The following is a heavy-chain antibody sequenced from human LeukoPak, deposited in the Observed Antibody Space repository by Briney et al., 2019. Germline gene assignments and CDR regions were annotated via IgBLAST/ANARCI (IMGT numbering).Heavy chain of an antibody. CDR2: ISYDGSNK. J-gene: IGHJ4*02. CDR1: GFTFSSYG. D-gene: IGHD3-10*01. V-gene: IGHV3-30*18. CDR3: AKDSRLLWFGGIFDY. Sequence: PGGSLRLSCAASGFTFSSYGMHWVRQAPGKGLEWVAVISYDGSNKYYADSVKGRFTISRDNSKNTLYLQMNSLRAEDTAVYYCAKDSRLLWFGGIFDYWGQGTLVTVSS.